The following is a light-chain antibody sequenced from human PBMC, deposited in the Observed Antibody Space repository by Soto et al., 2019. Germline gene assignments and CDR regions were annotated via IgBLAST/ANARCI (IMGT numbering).Light chain of an antibody. J-gene: IGKJ1*01. V-gene: IGKV3-20*01. Sequence: IVLTQSPGTLSLSPGERATLSCRASQSVSSSDLAWYQQKPGQAPRLLIYGASSRATGIPDRFSGSGSGTAFTLTVSRLEPEDFELYYCQQYGSSPPTLGQGTKVDIK. CDR3: QQYGSSPPT. CDR2: GAS. CDR1: QSVSSSD.